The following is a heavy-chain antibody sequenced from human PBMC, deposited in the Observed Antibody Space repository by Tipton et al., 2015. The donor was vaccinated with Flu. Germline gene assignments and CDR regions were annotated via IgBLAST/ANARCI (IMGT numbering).Heavy chain of an antibody. CDR1: GFTFSNAW. CDR3: TTEGGAVAGFFDY. CDR2: IKSKTDGGTT. Sequence: SLRLSCAASGFTFSNAWMSWVRQAPGKGLEWVGRIKSKTDGGTTDYAAPVKGRFTISRDDSKNTLCLQMNSLKTEDTAVYYCTTEGGAVAGFFDYWGQGTLVTVSS. D-gene: IGHD6-19*01. V-gene: IGHV3-15*01. J-gene: IGHJ4*02.